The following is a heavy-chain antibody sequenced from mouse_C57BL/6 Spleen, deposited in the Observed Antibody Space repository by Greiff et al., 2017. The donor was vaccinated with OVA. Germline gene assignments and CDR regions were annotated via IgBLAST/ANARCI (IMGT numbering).Heavy chain of an antibody. CDR1: GYSITSGYY. CDR2: ISYDGSN. V-gene: IGHV3-6*01. CDR3: ARDREDLAWFAY. J-gene: IGHJ3*01. Sequence: EVQLVESGPGLVKPSQSLSLTCSVTGYSITSGYYWNWIRQFPGNKLEWMGYISYDGSNNYNPSLKNRISLTRDTSKNQCFLKLNSVTTEDTATYYCARDREDLAWFAYWGQGTLVTVSA.